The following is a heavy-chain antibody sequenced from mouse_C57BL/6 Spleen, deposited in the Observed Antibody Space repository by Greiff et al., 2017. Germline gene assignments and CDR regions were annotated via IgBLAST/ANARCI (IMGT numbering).Heavy chain of an antibody. Sequence: EVHLVESEGGLVQPGSSMKLSCTASGFTFSDYYMAWVRQVPEKGLEWVANINYDGSSTYYLDSLKSRFIISRDNAKNILYLQMSSLKSEDTATYYCAREEIYDGYPDCYVEVWGTGTTLTASS. V-gene: IGHV5-16*01. CDR1: GFTFSDYY. CDR2: INYDGSST. CDR3: AREEIYDGYPDCYVEV. D-gene: IGHD2-3*01. J-gene: IGHJ1*03.